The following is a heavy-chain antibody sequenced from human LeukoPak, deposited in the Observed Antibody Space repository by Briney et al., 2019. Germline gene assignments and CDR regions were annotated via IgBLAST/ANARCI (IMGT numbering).Heavy chain of an antibody. Sequence: SETLSLTCTVSGGSISSYCWSWIRQPPGKGLEWIGYIYYSGSTNYNPSLKSRVTISVDTSKNQFSLKLSSVTAADTAVYYCARAVLTKYYYYMDVWGKGTTVTLSS. CDR1: GGSISSYC. CDR2: IYYSGST. V-gene: IGHV4-59*01. J-gene: IGHJ6*03. D-gene: IGHD1-1*01. CDR3: ARAVLTKYYYYMDV.